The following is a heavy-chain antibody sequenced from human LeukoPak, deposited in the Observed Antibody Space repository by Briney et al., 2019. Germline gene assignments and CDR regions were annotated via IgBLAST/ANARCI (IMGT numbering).Heavy chain of an antibody. CDR1: GFTFSSYW. Sequence: GGSLRLSCAASGFTFSSYWMHWVRQAPGKGLVWVSRINSDGSSTSYADSVKGRFTISRDSAKNTLYLEMNSLRAEDTAVYYCARYNWNSAPFDYWGQGTLVTVAS. J-gene: IGHJ4*02. V-gene: IGHV3-74*01. CDR3: ARYNWNSAPFDY. D-gene: IGHD1-7*01. CDR2: INSDGSST.